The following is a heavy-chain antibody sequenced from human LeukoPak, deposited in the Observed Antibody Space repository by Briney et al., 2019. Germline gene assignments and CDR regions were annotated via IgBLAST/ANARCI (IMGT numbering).Heavy chain of an antibody. V-gene: IGHV2-5*01. Sequence: SGPTLVKPTQTLTLTCTFSGFSLSTSGVGVGWIRQPPGKALEWLTLIYWNDDKRYSPSLKSRLTITKDTSKNQVVLTMTNMDPVDTATYFRAHRRVGYFDLWGRGTLVTVSS. CDR2: IYWNDDK. CDR3: AHRRVGYFDL. J-gene: IGHJ2*01. CDR1: GFSLSTSGVG.